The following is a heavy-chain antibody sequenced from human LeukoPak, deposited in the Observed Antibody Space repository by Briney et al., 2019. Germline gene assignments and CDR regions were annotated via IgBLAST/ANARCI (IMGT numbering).Heavy chain of an antibody. CDR1: GFTFSSYE. V-gene: IGHV3-48*01. CDR3: ARGGRRGWFSSCLNVVKDY. D-gene: IGHD5/OR15-5a*01. Sequence: GGSLRLSCAASGFTFSSYEMNWVRQAPGKGLEWVSYISSSSSTIYYADSVKGRFTISRDNAKNSLYLQMNSLRAEDTAVYYCARGGRRGWFSSCLNVVKDYWGQGTLVTVSS. J-gene: IGHJ4*02. CDR2: ISSSSSTI.